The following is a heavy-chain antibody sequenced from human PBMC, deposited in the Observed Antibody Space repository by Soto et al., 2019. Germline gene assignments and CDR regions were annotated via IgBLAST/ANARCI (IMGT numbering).Heavy chain of an antibody. J-gene: IGHJ6*02. CDR3: AREIGTSKYGYYYGMDV. CDR1: GYTFTSYG. CDR2: ISAYNGNT. V-gene: IGHV1-18*01. Sequence: GASVKVSCKASGYTFTSYGISWVRQAPGQGLEWMGWISAYNGNTNYAQKLQDRVTMTTDTSTSTAYMELRSLRSDDTAVYYCAREIGTSKYGYYYGMDVWGQGTTVTVSS. D-gene: IGHD1-1*01.